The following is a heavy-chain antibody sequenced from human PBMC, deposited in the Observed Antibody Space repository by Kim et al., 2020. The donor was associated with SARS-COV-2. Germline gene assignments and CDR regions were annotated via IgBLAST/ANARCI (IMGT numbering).Heavy chain of an antibody. CDR1: GGSISSSSYY. CDR3: GRQAREFHVRVNWFDP. D-gene: IGHD3-10*02. Sequence: SETLSLTCTVSGGSISSSSYYWGWIRQPPGKGLEWIGSIYYSGSTYYNPSLKSRVTISVDTSKNQFSLKLSPVTAADTAVYYCGRQAREFHVRVNWFDPWGQGTLVTVSS. CDR2: IYYSGST. V-gene: IGHV4-39*01. J-gene: IGHJ5*02.